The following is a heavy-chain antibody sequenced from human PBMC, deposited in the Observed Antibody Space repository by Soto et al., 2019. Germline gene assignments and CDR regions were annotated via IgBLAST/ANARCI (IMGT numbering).Heavy chain of an antibody. J-gene: IGHJ3*02. Sequence: GGSLRLSCAASGFTFSSYAMSWVRQAPGKGLEWVSAISGSGGSTYYSDSVKGRFTISRDNSKNTLYLQMNSLRAEDTAVYYCAKALYYYDSSGYHLDAFDIWGQGTRVTVAS. V-gene: IGHV3-23*01. D-gene: IGHD3-22*01. CDR2: ISGSGGST. CDR3: AKALYYYDSSGYHLDAFDI. CDR1: GFTFSSYA.